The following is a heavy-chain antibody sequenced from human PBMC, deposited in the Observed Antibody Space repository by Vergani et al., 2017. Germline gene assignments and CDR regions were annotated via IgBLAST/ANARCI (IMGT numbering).Heavy chain of an antibody. CDR3: TRGWYYDSIAYWAY. Sequence: QVKLVQSGSELKKPGASVRISCEASGYNFNSYVVNWVRQAPGQGLEWMGIINPSGGSTSYAQKFQGRVTMTRDTSTSTVYMELSSLRSEDTAVYYCTRGWYYDSIAYWAYWGQGTLVTVSS. V-gene: IGHV1-46*02. J-gene: IGHJ4*02. CDR2: INPSGGST. CDR1: GYNFNSYV. D-gene: IGHD3-22*01.